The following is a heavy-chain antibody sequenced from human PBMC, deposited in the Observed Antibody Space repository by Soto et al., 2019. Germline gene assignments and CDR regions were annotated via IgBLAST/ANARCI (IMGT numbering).Heavy chain of an antibody. CDR1: GGTFSSYA. V-gene: IGHV1-69*13. CDR3: ARKAAAGTDGDAFDI. J-gene: IGHJ3*02. Sequence: GASVKVSCKASGGTFSSYAISWVRQAPGQGLEWMGGIIPIFGTANYAQKFQGRVTITADESTSTAYMELSSLRSEDTAVYYCARKAAAGTDGDAFDIWGQGTMVTVSS. CDR2: IIPIFGTA. D-gene: IGHD6-13*01.